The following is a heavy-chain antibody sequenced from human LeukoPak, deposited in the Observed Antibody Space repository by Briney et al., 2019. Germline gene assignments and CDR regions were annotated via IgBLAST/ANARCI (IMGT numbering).Heavy chain of an antibody. Sequence: ASVKVSCKASGGTFSSYAISWVRQAPGQGLEWMGGIIPIFGTANYAQEFQGRVTITADKSTSTAYMELSSLRSEDTAVYYCAHLAAAGTGFDYWGQGTLVTVSS. J-gene: IGHJ4*02. CDR3: AHLAAAGTGFDY. CDR2: IIPIFGTA. V-gene: IGHV1-69*06. CDR1: GGTFSSYA. D-gene: IGHD6-13*01.